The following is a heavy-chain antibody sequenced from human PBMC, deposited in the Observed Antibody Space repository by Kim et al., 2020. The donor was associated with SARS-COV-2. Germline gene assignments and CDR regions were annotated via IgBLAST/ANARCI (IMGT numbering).Heavy chain of an antibody. Sequence: SETLSLTCAVYGGSFSGYYWSWIRQPPGKGLEWIGEINHSGSTNYNPSLKSRVTISVDTSKNQFSLKLSSVTAADTAVYYCASTGGGSYYYYGMDVWGQGTTVTVSS. D-gene: IGHD3-16*01. CDR2: INHSGST. CDR1: GGSFSGYY. V-gene: IGHV4-34*01. J-gene: IGHJ6*02. CDR3: ASTGGGSYYYYGMDV.